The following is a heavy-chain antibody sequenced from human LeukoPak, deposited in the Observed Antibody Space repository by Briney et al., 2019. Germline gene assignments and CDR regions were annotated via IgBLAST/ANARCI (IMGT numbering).Heavy chain of an antibody. CDR2: IYTSGST. CDR1: SGSISSYY. J-gene: IGHJ3*01. D-gene: IGHD3-10*01. Sequence: SETLSLTCTVSSGSISSYYWSWIRQPPGKGLEWIGRIYTSGSTKSNPSLKSRVTISVDTSKNQFSLKVRSVTAADTAVYYCAREFWSSRSGNLQVLHVWGQGTMVTVSS. CDR3: AREFWSSRSGNLQVLHV. V-gene: IGHV4-4*08.